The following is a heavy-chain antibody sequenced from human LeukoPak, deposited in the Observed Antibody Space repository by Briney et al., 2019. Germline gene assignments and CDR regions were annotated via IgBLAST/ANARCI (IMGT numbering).Heavy chain of an antibody. V-gene: IGHV3-30*03. CDR3: ARVVVGATTDPFDY. CDR1: GFTFSSYG. J-gene: IGHJ4*02. Sequence: GRSLRLSCAASGFTFSSYGMHWVRQAPGKGLEWVALISYDGSNKYYADSVKGRFTISRDNSKNTLYLQMNSLRAEDTAVYYCARVVVGATTDPFDYWGQGTLVTVSS. D-gene: IGHD1-26*01. CDR2: ISYDGSNK.